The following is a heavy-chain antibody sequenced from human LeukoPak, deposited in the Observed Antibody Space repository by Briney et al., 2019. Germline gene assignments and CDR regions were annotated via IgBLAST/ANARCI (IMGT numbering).Heavy chain of an antibody. D-gene: IGHD3-22*01. V-gene: IGHV1-69*04. J-gene: IGHJ4*02. CDR1: GGTFSSYA. Sequence: ASVKVSCKASGGTFSSYAISWVRQAPGQGLEWMGRIIPILGIANYAQKFQGRVTITADKSTSTAYMELSSLRSEDTAVYYCARVAVYYDSSRFDYWGQGTLVTVSS. CDR2: IIPILGIA. CDR3: ARVAVYYDSSRFDY.